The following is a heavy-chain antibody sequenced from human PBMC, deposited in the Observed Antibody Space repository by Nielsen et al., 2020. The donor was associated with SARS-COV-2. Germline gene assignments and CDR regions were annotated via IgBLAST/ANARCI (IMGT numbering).Heavy chain of an antibody. V-gene: IGHV4-59*13. D-gene: IGHD6-19*01. Sequence: SETLSLTYTVSGGSISSYYWSWIRQPPGKGLEWIGYIYYSGSTNYNPSLKSRVTISVDTSKNQFSLKLSSVTAADTAVYYCARSRQWLVRDFDYWGQGTLVTVSS. J-gene: IGHJ4*02. CDR3: ARSRQWLVRDFDY. CDR1: GGSISSYY. CDR2: IYYSGST.